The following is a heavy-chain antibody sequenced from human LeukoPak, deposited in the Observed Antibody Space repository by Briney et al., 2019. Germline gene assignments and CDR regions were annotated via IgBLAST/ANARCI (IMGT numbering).Heavy chain of an antibody. CDR3: AKCTTYYYDSNDWFDP. D-gene: IGHD3-22*01. CDR2: ISGSGGST. V-gene: IGHV3-23*01. Sequence: GGSLRLSCAASGFTFSSYAMSWVRQAPGKGLEWVSAISGSGGSTYHADSVKGRFTISRDNSKNTLYLQMNSLRAEDTAVYYCAKCTTYYYDSNDWFDPWGQGTLVTVSS. J-gene: IGHJ5*02. CDR1: GFTFSSYA.